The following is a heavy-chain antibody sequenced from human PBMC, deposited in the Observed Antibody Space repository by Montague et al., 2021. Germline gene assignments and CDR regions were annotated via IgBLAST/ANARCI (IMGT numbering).Heavy chain of an antibody. CDR3: ARDSPVVEPWVGEHKGAFDI. J-gene: IGHJ3*02. CDR2: VYKRGDT. Sequence: SHSLSLIYSVSGDSISSYEYYWTWTRQLAGRGLEWIGRVYKRGDTNTNPSLRSRLTLSVDTSKNHFSPTLTSVTAADTAVYFCARDSPVVEPWVGEHKGAFDIWGQGTMVTVSS. D-gene: IGHD3-10*01. CDR1: GDSISSYEYY. V-gene: IGHV4-61*02.